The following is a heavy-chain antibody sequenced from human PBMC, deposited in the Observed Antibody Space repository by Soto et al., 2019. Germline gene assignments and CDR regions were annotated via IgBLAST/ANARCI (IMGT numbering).Heavy chain of an antibody. J-gene: IGHJ6*02. CDR2: IIPIFDTT. CDR3: AITXXXXXXXXXXXXXXXXV. V-gene: IGHV1-69*12. CDR1: GGTFSSYA. Sequence: QVQLVQSGAEVKKPGSSVKVSCKASGGTFSSYAISWVRRAPGQGLEWMGGIIPIFDTTNYPQKFQGRVTITADESTSTXYXXLSSLRSEDTAIYYXAITXXXXXXXXXXXXXXXXVXGXGTTVTVSS.